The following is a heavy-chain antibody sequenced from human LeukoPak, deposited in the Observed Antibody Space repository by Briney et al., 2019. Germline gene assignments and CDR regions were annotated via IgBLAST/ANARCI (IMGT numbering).Heavy chain of an antibody. Sequence: GGSLRLSCAASGFTFSNYWMHWVRQAPDKGLMWVSRIRTDGDTSYADSVRGRFTISRDNSKNTLYLQMNSLRAEDTAVYYCAKDLGYDILTGYYSGGAPAYWGQGTLVTVSS. D-gene: IGHD3-9*01. CDR1: GFTFSNYW. V-gene: IGHV3-74*01. J-gene: IGHJ4*02. CDR2: IRTDGDT. CDR3: AKDLGYDILTGYYSGGAPAY.